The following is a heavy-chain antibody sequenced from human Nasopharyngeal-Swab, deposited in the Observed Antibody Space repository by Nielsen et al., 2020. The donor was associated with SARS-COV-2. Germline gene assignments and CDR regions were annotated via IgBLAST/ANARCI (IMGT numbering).Heavy chain of an antibody. CDR2: IYYSGST. J-gene: IGHJ6*02. CDR1: GGPISSSSYY. D-gene: IGHD6-13*01. Sequence: SETLSLTCTVSGGPISSSSYYWGSIRQPPGKGLEWIGSIYYSGSTYYNPSLKSRVTISVDTSKNQFSLKLSSVTAADTAVYYCVGSSWYGDYYYYYGMDVWGQGTTVTVSS. CDR3: VGSSWYGDYYYYYGMDV. V-gene: IGHV4-39*07.